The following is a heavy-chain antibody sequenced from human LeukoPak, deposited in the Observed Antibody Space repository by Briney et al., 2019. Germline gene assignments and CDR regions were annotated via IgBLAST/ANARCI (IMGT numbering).Heavy chain of an antibody. CDR2: ISYDGSNK. CDR3: ARFAAGGSYYYYMDV. CDR1: GFTFSSYA. J-gene: IGHJ6*03. V-gene: IGHV3-30-3*01. D-gene: IGHD6-25*01. Sequence: GRSLRLSCAASGFTFSSYAMHWVRQAPGKGLEWVAVISYDGSNKYYADSVKGRFTISRDNSKNTLYLQMNSLRADDTAVYYCARFAAGGSYYYYMDVWGKGTTVTVSS.